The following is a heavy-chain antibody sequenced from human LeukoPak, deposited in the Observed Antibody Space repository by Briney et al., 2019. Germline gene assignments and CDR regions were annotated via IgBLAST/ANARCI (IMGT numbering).Heavy chain of an antibody. D-gene: IGHD5-24*01. CDR1: GGSFSRYY. V-gene: IGHV4-34*01. CDR3: ARGATISETGYFDF. Sequence: SGTLSLTCAVCGGSFSRYYWSWIRQSLGKGLEWIAEIDHRGDTNYNPSVKSRVTISVDTSKNQFSLKLRSLSAADTALYYCARGATISETGYFDFWGQGTLVTVSS. J-gene: IGHJ4*03. CDR2: IDHRGDT.